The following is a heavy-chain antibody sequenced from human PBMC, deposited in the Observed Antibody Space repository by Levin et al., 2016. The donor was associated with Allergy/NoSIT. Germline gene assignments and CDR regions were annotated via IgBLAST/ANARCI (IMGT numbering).Heavy chain of an antibody. J-gene: IGHJ4*02. CDR1: GFTFSSSD. Sequence: GESLKISCAASGFTFSSSDMHWVRQAPGKGLEWVSGISGGGTTTYYADSVKGRFTISRDNSKNTLYVQMNSLRAEDTAVYYCAKDGFWSHWGQGTLVTVSS. D-gene: IGHD3-3*01. V-gene: IGHV3-23*01. CDR2: ISGGGTTT. CDR3: AKDGFWSH.